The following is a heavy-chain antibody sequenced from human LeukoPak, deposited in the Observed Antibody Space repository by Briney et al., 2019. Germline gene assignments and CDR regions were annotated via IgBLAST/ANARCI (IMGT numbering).Heavy chain of an antibody. Sequence: SETLSLTCTVSGGSISSYYWSWIRQPPGKGLEWIGYIYYSGSTNYNPSLKSRVTISVDTSKNQFSPKLSSVTAADTAVYYCARVVGNYYYYYGMDVWGQGTTVTVSS. D-gene: IGHD1-26*01. CDR1: GGSISSYY. CDR3: ARVVGNYYYYYGMDV. CDR2: IYYSGST. J-gene: IGHJ6*02. V-gene: IGHV4-59*01.